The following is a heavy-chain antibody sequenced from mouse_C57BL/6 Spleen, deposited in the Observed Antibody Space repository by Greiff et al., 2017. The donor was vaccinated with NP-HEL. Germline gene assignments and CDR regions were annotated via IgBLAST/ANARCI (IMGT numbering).Heavy chain of an antibody. V-gene: IGHV1-22*01. CDR2: INPNNGGT. J-gene: IGHJ2*01. Sequence: VQLKQSGPELVKPGASVKMSCKASGYTFTDYNMHWVKQSHGKSLEWIGYINPNNGGTSYNQKFKGKATLTVNKSSRTAYMELRSLTSEDSAVSYCASNYYYGSSFDYWGQGTTLTVSS. D-gene: IGHD1-1*01. CDR3: ASNYYYGSSFDY. CDR1: GYTFTDYN.